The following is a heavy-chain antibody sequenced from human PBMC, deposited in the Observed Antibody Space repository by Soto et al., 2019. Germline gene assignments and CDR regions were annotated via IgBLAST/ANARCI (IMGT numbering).Heavy chain of an antibody. CDR1: GFTFSSYA. D-gene: IGHD3-3*01. V-gene: IGHV3-30-3*01. CDR3: ARWNYDFWSGYHNFDY. CDR2: ISYDGSNK. Sequence: GGSLRLSCAASGFTFSSYAMHWVRQAPGKGLEWVAVISYDGSNKYYADSVKGRFTISRDNSKNTLYLQMNSLRAEDTAVYYCARWNYDFWSGYHNFDYWGQGTLVTVSS. J-gene: IGHJ4*02.